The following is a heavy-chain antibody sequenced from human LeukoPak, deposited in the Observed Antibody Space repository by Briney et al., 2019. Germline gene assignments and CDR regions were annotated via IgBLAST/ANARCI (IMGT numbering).Heavy chain of an antibody. CDR2: IYPGDSDT. CDR1: GYSFTSYW. V-gene: IGHV5-51*01. CDR3: ARHSRRLGLYWYFDL. D-gene: IGHD6-13*01. J-gene: IGHJ2*01. Sequence: GESLKISCKGSGYSFTSYWIGWVRQMPGKGLEWMGIIYPGDSDTRYSPSFQGQVTISADKSISTAYLQWSSLKASDTAMYYCARHSRRLGLYWYFDLWGRGTLVTVSS.